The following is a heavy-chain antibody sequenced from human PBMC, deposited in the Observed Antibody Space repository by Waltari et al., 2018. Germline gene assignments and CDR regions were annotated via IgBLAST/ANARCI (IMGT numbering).Heavy chain of an antibody. CDR1: GYTFTGYY. D-gene: IGHD5-18*01. V-gene: IGHV1-2*06. CDR2: INPNSGGT. J-gene: IGHJ6*03. CDR3: ARGFVDTAMVTLYYYMDV. Sequence: QVQLVQSGAEVKKPGASVKVSCKASGYTFTGYYMHWVRQAPGQGLEWMGRINPNSGGTNYAQKFQGRVTMTRDTSISTAYMELSRLRSDDTAVYYCARGFVDTAMVTLYYYMDVWGKGTTVTVSS.